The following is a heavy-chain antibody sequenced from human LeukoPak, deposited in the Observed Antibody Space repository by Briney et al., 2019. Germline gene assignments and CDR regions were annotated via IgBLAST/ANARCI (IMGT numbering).Heavy chain of an antibody. CDR3: ARDRVVPADWYFDL. J-gene: IGHJ2*01. V-gene: IGHV1-69*04. CDR2: IIPILGIA. D-gene: IGHD2-2*01. Sequence: GSSVKVSCKASGGTFSSYTISWVRQAPGQGLEWMGRIIPILGIANYAQKFQGRVTITADKSTSTAYMELSSLRSEDTAVYYCARDRVVPADWYFDLWGRGTLVTVSS. CDR1: GGTFSSYT.